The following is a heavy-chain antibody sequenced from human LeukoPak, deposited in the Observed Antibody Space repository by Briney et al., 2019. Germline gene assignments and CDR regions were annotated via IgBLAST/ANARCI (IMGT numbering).Heavy chain of an antibody. D-gene: IGHD3-3*01. J-gene: IGHJ5*02. CDR3: ARAGLNDFTRFDP. V-gene: IGHV4-59*01. CDR1: GGSISSYY. Sequence: SETLSLTCTVSGGSISSYYWSWIRQPPGKGLEWIGYIYYSGSTNYNPSLKSRVTISVDTSKNQFSLKLSSVTAADTAVYYCARAGLNDFTRFDPWGQGTLVTVSS. CDR2: IYYSGST.